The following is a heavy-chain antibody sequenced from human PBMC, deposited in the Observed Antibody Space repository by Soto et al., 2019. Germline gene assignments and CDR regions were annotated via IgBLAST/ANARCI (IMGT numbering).Heavy chain of an antibody. V-gene: IGHV1-46*01. Sequence: ASVKVSCKASGYTFTSYYMHWVRQAPGQGLEWMGMINPSGGSTSYAQKFQGRVTMTRDTSASTAYMELSSLRSEDTAVYYCARAPYYDSSGYYSHAFDIWGQGTMVTVSS. D-gene: IGHD3-22*01. CDR3: ARAPYYDSSGYYSHAFDI. CDR1: GYTFTSYY. J-gene: IGHJ3*02. CDR2: INPSGGST.